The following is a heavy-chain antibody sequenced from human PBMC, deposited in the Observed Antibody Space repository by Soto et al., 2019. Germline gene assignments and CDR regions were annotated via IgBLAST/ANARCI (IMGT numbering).Heavy chain of an antibody. J-gene: IGHJ4*02. Sequence: SQPLSLTCAISGDSVSSNSAAWNWIRQSPSRGLEWLGRTYYRSKWYSDYAVSVRGRITINPDTSKNQFSLKLSSVTAADTAVYYCARGSYYYDSSGYYHYWGQGTLVTVSS. D-gene: IGHD3-22*01. CDR3: ARGSYYYDSSGYYHY. CDR1: GDSVSSNSAA. V-gene: IGHV6-1*01. CDR2: TYYRSKWYS.